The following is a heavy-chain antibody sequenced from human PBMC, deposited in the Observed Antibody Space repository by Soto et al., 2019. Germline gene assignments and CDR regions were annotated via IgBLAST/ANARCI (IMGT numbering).Heavy chain of an antibody. CDR3: ARGSGCRVDP. CDR2: IYQSGTT. Sequence: QVQLQESGPRLVKPSETLSLTCAVSGGSVSGDDCWSWVRQHPEQGLEWMWEIYQSGTTNYNPSLNRRVTISLDTSKHKLSLKLTSRTAADTAVYYCARGSGCRVDPWGQGTLVTVSS. V-gene: IGHV4-4*02. J-gene: IGHJ5*02. CDR1: GGSVSGDDC.